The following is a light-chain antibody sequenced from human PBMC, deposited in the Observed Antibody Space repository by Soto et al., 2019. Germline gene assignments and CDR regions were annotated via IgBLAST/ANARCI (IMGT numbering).Light chain of an antibody. CDR3: SSYTSSSTLVV. J-gene: IGLJ2*01. CDR1: RRNVGGYNY. Sequence: QSALTQPASVSGSPGQSIPFSGTETRRNVGGYNYVSWYQQHPGKAPKLMIYDVSNRPSGVSNRFSGSKSGNTASLTISGLQAEDEADYYCSSYTSSSTLVVFGGGTKLTVL. V-gene: IGLV2-14*01. CDR2: DVS.